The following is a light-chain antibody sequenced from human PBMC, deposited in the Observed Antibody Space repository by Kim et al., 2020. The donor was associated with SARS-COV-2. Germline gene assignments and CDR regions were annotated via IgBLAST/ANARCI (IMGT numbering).Light chain of an antibody. CDR2: WAS. Sequence: DIVLTQSPDSLAVTLGERTTINCQSSQSILYSSNNKNYLAWYQQKPGQPPKLLIYWASTRESGVPDRVSGSGSGTDFTVTISSLQAEDGSAYYCHQYYSTPWTFGQGTKVDIK. J-gene: IGKJ1*01. CDR3: HQYYSTPWT. V-gene: IGKV4-1*01. CDR1: QSILYSSNNKNY.